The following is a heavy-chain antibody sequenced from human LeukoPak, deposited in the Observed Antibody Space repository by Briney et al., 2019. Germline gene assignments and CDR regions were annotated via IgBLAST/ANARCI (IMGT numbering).Heavy chain of an antibody. D-gene: IGHD6-19*01. CDR3: ARASFVYSSGWYGGFDP. Sequence: SETLSLTRTVSGGSISSYYWSWIRQPAGKGLEWIGRIYTSGSTNYNPSLKSRVTMSVDTSKNQFSLKLSSVTAADTAVYYCARASFVYSSGWYGGFDPWGQGTLVTVSS. J-gene: IGHJ5*02. CDR1: GGSISSYY. V-gene: IGHV4-4*07. CDR2: IYTSGST.